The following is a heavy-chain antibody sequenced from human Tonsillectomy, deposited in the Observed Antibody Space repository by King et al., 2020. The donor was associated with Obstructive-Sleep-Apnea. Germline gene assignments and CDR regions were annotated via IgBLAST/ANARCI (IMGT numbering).Heavy chain of an antibody. J-gene: IGHJ4*02. D-gene: IGHD1-7*01. CDR2: IYYSGTT. CDR1: GGSMSRDTYY. V-gene: IGHV4-39*07. CDR3: ASVVGTTWDY. Sequence: LQLQESGPGLLKPSETLSLICTISGGSMSRDTYYWGWIRQPPGKGLEWIGIIYYSGTTSYNPSLNSRVSLPVDKSKNQFSLKMNSVTAADTAVYYCASVVGTTWDYWGPGILVTVSS.